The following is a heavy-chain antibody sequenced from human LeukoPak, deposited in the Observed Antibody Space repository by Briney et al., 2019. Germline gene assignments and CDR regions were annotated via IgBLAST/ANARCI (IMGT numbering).Heavy chain of an antibody. CDR1: GGSISSYY. V-gene: IGHV4-59*01. J-gene: IGHJ5*02. Sequence: NPSETLSLTCTVFGGSISSYYWSWIRQPPGKGLEWIGYIYDSGSTNYNPSLKSRVTISVDTSKNQFSLKLSSVTAADTAVYYCARGPYDYNNYRFDPWGQGTLVTISS. CDR2: IYDSGST. CDR3: ARGPYDYNNYRFDP. D-gene: IGHD4-11*01.